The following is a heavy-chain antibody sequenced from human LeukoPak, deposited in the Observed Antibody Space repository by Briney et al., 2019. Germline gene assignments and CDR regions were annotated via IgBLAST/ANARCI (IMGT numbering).Heavy chain of an antibody. Sequence: PSETLSLACTVSGDSFSSYFWSWIRQPAGKGLEWIGRMYTSGITNSNPSLKSRVTKSVDTSKNQFSLNLTSVTAADTAVYYCAREITGTRGVDYWGQGILVTVSS. J-gene: IGHJ4*02. V-gene: IGHV4-4*07. CDR2: MYTSGIT. CDR3: AREITGTRGVDY. CDR1: GDSFSSYF. D-gene: IGHD1-7*01.